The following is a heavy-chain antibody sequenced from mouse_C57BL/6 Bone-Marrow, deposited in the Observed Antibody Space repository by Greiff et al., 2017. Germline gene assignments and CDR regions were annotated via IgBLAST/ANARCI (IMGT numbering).Heavy chain of an antibody. CDR2: IYPGSGNT. Sequence: QVQLQQSGAELVRPGASVKLSCKASGYTFTNYYINWVKQRPGQGLEWIARIYPGSGNTYYNEKFKGKATLTAEKSSSTAYMQLSSLPSEDSAVDFCARGNYYGLFDYWGQGTTLTVSS. CDR1: GYTFTNYY. J-gene: IGHJ2*01. D-gene: IGHD1-2*01. V-gene: IGHV1-76*01. CDR3: ARGNYYGLFDY.